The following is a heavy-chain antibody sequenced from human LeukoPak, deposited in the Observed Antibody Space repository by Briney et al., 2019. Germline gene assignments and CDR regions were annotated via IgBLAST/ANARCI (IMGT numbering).Heavy chain of an antibody. Sequence: SQTLSLTCAISGDSVSSDSAAWSWIRQSPSRGLEWLGRTYYRSKWYNDYAVSVKSRITINPDTSNNQFSLQLNSVTPEDTAVYCCAREGLLWFGEFPYYFDYWGQGTLVTVSS. V-gene: IGHV6-1*01. CDR2: TYYRSKWYN. J-gene: IGHJ4*02. CDR1: GDSVSSDSAA. CDR3: AREGLLWFGEFPYYFDY. D-gene: IGHD3-10*01.